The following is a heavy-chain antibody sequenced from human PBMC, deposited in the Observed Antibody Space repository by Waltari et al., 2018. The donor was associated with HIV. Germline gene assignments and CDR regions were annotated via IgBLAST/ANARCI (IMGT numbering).Heavy chain of an antibody. Sequence: VQLVESGGGLVQPGGSLRLSCAASGFSFSSHSMNWVRQAPGKGLEWVSYSSSSSSTIYYADSVKGRFTISRDNAQNSLYLQMNSLRDEDTAVYYCARDPRNIVGDHFDYWGQGTLVTVSS. CDR3: ARDPRNIVGDHFDY. CDR2: SSSSSSTI. J-gene: IGHJ4*02. CDR1: GFSFSSHS. D-gene: IGHD1-26*01. V-gene: IGHV3-48*02.